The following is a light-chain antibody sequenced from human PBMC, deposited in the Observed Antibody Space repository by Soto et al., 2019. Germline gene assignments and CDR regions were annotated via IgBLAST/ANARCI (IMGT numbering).Light chain of an antibody. Sequence: QSALTQPASVSGSLGQSITISCTGTSSDVGIYNYVSWYQQHPGKAPKLMIYDISNRPSGVSNRFSGSKSGNTASLTISGLQAEDEADYYCSSYTSSSTVIFGGGTKLTVL. CDR1: SSDVGIYNY. CDR3: SSYTSSSTVI. CDR2: DIS. V-gene: IGLV2-14*03. J-gene: IGLJ2*01.